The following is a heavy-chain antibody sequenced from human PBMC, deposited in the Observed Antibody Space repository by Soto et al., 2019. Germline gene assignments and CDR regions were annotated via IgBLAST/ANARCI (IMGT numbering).Heavy chain of an antibody. CDR3: AKTARITMIVVAYDY. J-gene: IGHJ4*02. CDR1: GFTFSSYA. Sequence: TGGSLRLSCAASGFTFSSYAMSWVRQAPGKGLEWVSAISGSGGSTYYADSVKGRFTISIDNSKNTLYLQMNSLRAADTAVYYCAKTARITMIVVAYDYWGQGTLVTVSS. D-gene: IGHD3-22*01. V-gene: IGHV3-23*01. CDR2: ISGSGGST.